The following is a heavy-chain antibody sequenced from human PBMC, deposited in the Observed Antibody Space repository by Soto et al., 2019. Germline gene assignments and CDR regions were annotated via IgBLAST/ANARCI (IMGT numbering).Heavy chain of an antibody. CDR1: GFTFDDYA. Sequence: EVQLVESGGGLVQPGRSLRLSCAASGFTFDDYAMHWVRQAPGKGLEWVSGISWNSGSIGYADYVKGRFTISRDNAKNSLYLQMNSLRAEDTALYYCAKDMAAAGPDYYYYYMDVWGKGTTVTVYS. CDR2: ISWNSGSI. D-gene: IGHD6-13*01. J-gene: IGHJ6*03. V-gene: IGHV3-9*01. CDR3: AKDMAAAGPDYYYYYMDV.